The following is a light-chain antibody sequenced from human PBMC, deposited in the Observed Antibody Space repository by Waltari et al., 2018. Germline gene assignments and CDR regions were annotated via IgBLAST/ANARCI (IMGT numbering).Light chain of an antibody. V-gene: IGLV3-19*01. J-gene: IGLJ2*01. CDR3: SSRDSSGDHVL. CDR2: GKS. CDR1: SLRSYY. Sequence: SSELTQDPAVSVALGQTVRITCQGDSLRSYYASWYQQKPGQAPVLVIYGKSSRPSEIPNRFSGSSSGNTASLTITGAQAEDEADYFCSSRDSSGDHVLFGGGTKLTVL.